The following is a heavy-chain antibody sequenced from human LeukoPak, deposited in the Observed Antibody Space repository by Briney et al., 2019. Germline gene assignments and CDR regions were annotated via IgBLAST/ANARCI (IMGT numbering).Heavy chain of an antibody. V-gene: IGHV4-4*02. CDR1: GGSISSGNW. Sequence: PSETLSLTCAVSGGSISSGNWWSWVRQPPGKGLEWIGEFYDGWSTNYNPSLKSRVTISVDKSNNQFYLKLNSVTAADTAVYYCATCRDEFGDYGFTSWGQGTLVTVSS. J-gene: IGHJ5*02. D-gene: IGHD4-17*01. CDR3: ATCRDEFGDYGFTS. CDR2: FYDGWST.